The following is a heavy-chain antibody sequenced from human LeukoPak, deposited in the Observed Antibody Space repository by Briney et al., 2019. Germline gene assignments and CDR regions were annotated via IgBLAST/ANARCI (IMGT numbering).Heavy chain of an antibody. D-gene: IGHD1-7*01. V-gene: IGHV4-38-2*02. CDR3: ARVYNGNSSGLGAPRD. J-gene: IGHJ4*02. CDR1: GYSISSGYY. CDR2: IYHSGST. Sequence: SETLSLTCPVSGYSISSGYYWGWIRQPPGKGLERIVSIYHSGSTYYNPSLKSRFTISVDTSKNQFSLKLTSVTAADTAVYYCARVYNGNSSGLGAPRDWGRGTLVTVSS.